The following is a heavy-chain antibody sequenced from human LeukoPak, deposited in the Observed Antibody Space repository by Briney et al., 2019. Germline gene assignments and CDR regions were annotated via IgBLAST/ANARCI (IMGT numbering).Heavy chain of an antibody. J-gene: IGHJ5*02. CDR3: ARDLTEGIAAAGRWFDP. CDR1: GYTFTGYY. CDR2: INPNSGGT. V-gene: IGHV1-2*02. Sequence: ASVKVSCKASGYTFTGYYMHWVRQAPGQGLEWMGWINPNSGGTNYAQKFQGGVTMTRDTSISTAYMELSRLRSDDTAVYYCARDLTEGIAAAGRWFDPWGQGTLVTVSS. D-gene: IGHD6-13*01.